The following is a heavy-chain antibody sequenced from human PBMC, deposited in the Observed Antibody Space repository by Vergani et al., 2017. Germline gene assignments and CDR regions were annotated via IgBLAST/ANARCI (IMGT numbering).Heavy chain of an antibody. D-gene: IGHD2-15*01. J-gene: IGHJ4*02. CDR2: MDYSGST. CDR3: ASKRGACRAAYCHSYDF. Sequence: QVQLQESGPGLVKPSETLSLTCTVSGDSVISTAYHWGWIRQPPGKGLEWIGSMDYSGSTSYNPSLESRISISFETPKNQFSLRLTSVTAADTAVYYCASKRGACRAAYCHSYDFWGPGTLGGVSS. V-gene: IGHV4-39*01. CDR1: GDSVISTAYH.